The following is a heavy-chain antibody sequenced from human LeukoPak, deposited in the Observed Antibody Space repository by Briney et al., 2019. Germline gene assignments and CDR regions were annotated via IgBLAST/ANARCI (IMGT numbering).Heavy chain of an antibody. CDR1: GYTFTTYG. Sequence: ASVKVSCKASGYTFTTYGIIWVRQAPGQGLEWMGWMNPNSGNTGYAQKFQGRVTMTRNTSISTAYMELSSLRSDDTAVYYCARSSSVTIPGYYFDYWGQGTLVTVSS. CDR3: ARSSSVTIPGYYFDY. J-gene: IGHJ4*02. CDR2: MNPNSGNT. D-gene: IGHD2-21*01. V-gene: IGHV1-8*02.